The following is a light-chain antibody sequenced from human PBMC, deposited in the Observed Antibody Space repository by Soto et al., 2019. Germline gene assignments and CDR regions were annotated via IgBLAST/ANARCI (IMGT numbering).Light chain of an antibody. V-gene: IGKV3-15*01. CDR2: GAS. Sequence: EIVMTQSPATLSVSPGETATLSCRASQSVSNNLAWYQQKPGQAPRLLIYGASTRATGIPAWFSRRGSGTDFTLTISSLQSEDFAVYYCQQYDNWPTSGQGTKLEI. J-gene: IGKJ2*01. CDR1: QSVSNN. CDR3: QQYDNWPT.